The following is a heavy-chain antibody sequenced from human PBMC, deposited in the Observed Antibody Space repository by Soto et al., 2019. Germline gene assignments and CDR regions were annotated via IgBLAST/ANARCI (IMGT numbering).Heavy chain of an antibody. CDR2: IYYSGTT. CDR1: GGSVNSGSYY. V-gene: IGHV4-61*01. CDR3: ARDLDRSGYWTNRFDP. Sequence: PSETLSLTCTVSGGSVNSGSYYWSWFRQPPGKGLEWIGYIYYSGTTNYNPSLKSRITISVDTSKNQFSLKLSSVTAADTAVYYCARDLDRSGYWTNRFDPWGQGTLVNVSS. D-gene: IGHD3-22*01. J-gene: IGHJ5*02.